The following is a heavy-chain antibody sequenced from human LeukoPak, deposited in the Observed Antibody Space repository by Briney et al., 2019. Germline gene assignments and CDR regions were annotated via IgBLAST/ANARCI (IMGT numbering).Heavy chain of an antibody. CDR2: LSPDGRSS. J-gene: IGHJ4*02. D-gene: IGHD6-6*01. Sequence: GGSLRLSCAASGFTFSTYWMHWVRQAPGKGLVWVSRLSPDGRSSVYADSVKGRFTVSRDNAKNTLYLQMNSLRVEDTAVYYCARGGIAARFAYWGQGTLVTVSS. CDR3: ARGGIAARFAY. CDR1: GFTFSTYW. V-gene: IGHV3-74*01.